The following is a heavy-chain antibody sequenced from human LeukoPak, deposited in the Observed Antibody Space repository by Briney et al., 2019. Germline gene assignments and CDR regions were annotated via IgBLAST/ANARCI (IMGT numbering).Heavy chain of an antibody. J-gene: IGHJ5*02. CDR1: GYTFTSYD. D-gene: IGHD3-3*01. V-gene: IGHV1-8*01. Sequence: ASVKVSCKASGYTFTSYDIDWVRQATGQGLEWMGWMNPNSGNTGYAQKFQGRVTMTRNTSISTAYMELSSLRSEDTAVYYCARGLRFLEWLRQGNWFDPWGQGTLVTVSS. CDR3: ARGLRFLEWLRQGNWFDP. CDR2: MNPNSGNT.